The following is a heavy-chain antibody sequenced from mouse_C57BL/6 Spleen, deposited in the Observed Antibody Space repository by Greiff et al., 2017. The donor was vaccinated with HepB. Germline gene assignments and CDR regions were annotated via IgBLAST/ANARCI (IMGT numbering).Heavy chain of an antibody. D-gene: IGHD2-5*01. Sequence: QVQLQQPGAELVMPGASVKLSCKASGYTFTSYWMHWVKQRPGQGLEWIGEIDPSDSYTNYNQKFKGKATLTVDKSSSTAYMQLSSLTSEDSAVYYCAIVVPTIVTVYYFDYWGQGTTLTVSS. J-gene: IGHJ2*01. CDR1: GYTFTSYW. CDR2: IDPSDSYT. CDR3: AIVVPTIVTVYYFDY. V-gene: IGHV1-69*01.